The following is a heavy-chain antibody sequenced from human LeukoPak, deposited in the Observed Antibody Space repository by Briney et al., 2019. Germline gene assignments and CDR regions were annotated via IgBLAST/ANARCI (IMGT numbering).Heavy chain of an antibody. D-gene: IGHD2-2*02. CDR1: GYTFTGYY. J-gene: IGHJ5*02. V-gene: IGHV1-2*02. Sequence: ASVKVSCKASGYTFTGYYMHWVRQAPGQGLERMGWINPNSGGTNYAQKFQGRVTMTRDTSISTAYMELSRLRSDDTAVYYCARAYCSSTSCYNARWFDPWGQGTLVTVSS. CDR3: ARAYCSSTSCYNARWFDP. CDR2: INPNSGGT.